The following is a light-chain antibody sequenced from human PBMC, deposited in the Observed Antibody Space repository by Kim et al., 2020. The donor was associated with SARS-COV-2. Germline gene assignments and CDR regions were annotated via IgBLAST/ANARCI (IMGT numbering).Light chain of an antibody. CDR2: DNN. CDR1: GSNIGNTY. J-gene: IGLJ2*01. V-gene: IGLV1-51*01. Sequence: PGQKVTLSCSGSGSNIGNTYVSWYQQLPGTAPKLLIYDNNKRPSGIPGRFSGSKSGTSATLGITGLQTGDEADYYCGTWDSSLRVVFGGGTQLTVL. CDR3: GTWDSSLRVV.